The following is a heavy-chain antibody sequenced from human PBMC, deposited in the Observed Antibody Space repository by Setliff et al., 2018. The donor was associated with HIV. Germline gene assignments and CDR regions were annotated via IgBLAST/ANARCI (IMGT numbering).Heavy chain of an antibody. D-gene: IGHD3-9*01. V-gene: IGHV4-4*08. CDR2: IYPIGSP. CDR1: GGSISNYY. J-gene: IGHJ4*02. CDR3: ARDPVLITEYYFDY. Sequence: TLSLTCTVSGGSISNYYWSWIRQPPGKGLEWIGYIYPIGSPDFPSGNTVYNPSFRSRVTLSLDTSKNQFSLKLTSVTAADAAVYYCARDPVLITEYYFDYWGQGTLVTVSS.